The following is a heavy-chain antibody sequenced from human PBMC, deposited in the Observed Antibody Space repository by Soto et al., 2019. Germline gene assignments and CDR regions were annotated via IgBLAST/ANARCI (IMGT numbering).Heavy chain of an antibody. V-gene: IGHV4-39*01. CDR2: INYSGTA. CDR1: GASISKTSSY. CDR3: ARRVNVLSWYFDL. D-gene: IGHD3-10*02. J-gene: IGHJ2*01. Sequence: QVELQQSGPGLVKPSETLSLTCTVSGASISKTSSYWGWIRQPPGKGLEWIGSINYSGTAYYIPSLKSRVRISVDTSRNQVSLRLTSVTAADTAFYFCARRVNVLSWYFDLWGREKPVIVSS.